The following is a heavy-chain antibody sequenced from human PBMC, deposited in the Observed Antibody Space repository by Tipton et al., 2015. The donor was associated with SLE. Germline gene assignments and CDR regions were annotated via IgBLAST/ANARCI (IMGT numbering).Heavy chain of an antibody. CDR2: INHSGST. V-gene: IGHV4-34*01. Sequence: TLSLTCAAYSGSLSDAWWSWIRQPPGKGLEWIGEINHSGSTNYNPSLKSRVTISIDTSKNQFSLKLNSVTAADTAVYFCARIIAGHGDAFDVWGQGTMVTVSS. J-gene: IGHJ3*01. CDR1: SGSLSDAW. CDR3: ARIIAGHGDAFDV.